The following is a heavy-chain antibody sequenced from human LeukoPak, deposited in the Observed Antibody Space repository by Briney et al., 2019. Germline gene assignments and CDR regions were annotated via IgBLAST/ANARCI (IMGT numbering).Heavy chain of an antibody. V-gene: IGHV3-64D*09. CDR2: ISDSGGST. Sequence: PGGSLRLSCSASGFPFSSYAMHWVRQAPGKGLEYVSAISDSGGSTYYADSVKGRFTISRDKSKNTLYLQMSSLSAEDTAVYFCVRGYSFGPYGMDVWGQGTTVTVSS. J-gene: IGHJ6*02. CDR3: VRGYSFGPYGMDV. CDR1: GFPFSSYA. D-gene: IGHD2-15*01.